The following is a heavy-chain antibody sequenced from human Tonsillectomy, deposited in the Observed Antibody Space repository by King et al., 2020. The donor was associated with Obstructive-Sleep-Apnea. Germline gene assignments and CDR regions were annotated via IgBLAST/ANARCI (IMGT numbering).Heavy chain of an antibody. D-gene: IGHD1-26*01. V-gene: IGHV3-43D*03. CDR1: GFTFDDYA. Sequence: VQLVESGGVVIQPGGSLRLSCAASGFTFDDYAMHWVRQAPGKGLEWVSLISYDGSSTYYADSVRGRFTISRDNSKNSLYLQMNSLRAEDTALYYCAKVFGSGSYYEVYYFDYWGQGTLVTVSS. CDR3: AKVFGSGSYYEVYYFDY. J-gene: IGHJ4*02. CDR2: ISYDGSST.